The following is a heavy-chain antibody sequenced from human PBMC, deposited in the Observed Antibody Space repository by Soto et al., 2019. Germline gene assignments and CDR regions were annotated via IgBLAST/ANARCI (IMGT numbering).Heavy chain of an antibody. CDR3: ASDAASAVKF. V-gene: IGHV3-74*01. CDR2: INSDASII. Sequence: GGSLRLSCTASGFTFVDYDMHWVRQAPGKGLVWVSPINSDASIINYADSVKGRFTIPRDNAKNTFYLQMNSLRLDDTAIYNFASDAASAVKFRGHGTLVTVAS. CDR1: GFTFVDYD. D-gene: IGHD6-25*01. J-gene: IGHJ4*01.